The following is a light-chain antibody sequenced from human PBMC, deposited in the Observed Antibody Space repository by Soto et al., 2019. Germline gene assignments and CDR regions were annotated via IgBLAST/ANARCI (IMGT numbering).Light chain of an antibody. Sequence: PGDKAALSFSPDVSIADYVIWYQQTPGHTPRLLIYDVSNRATGIPDRFTCRRSGADFTLTISRLEHEDFSVYYCHQYCSTSAMTFGQGTRLDI. V-gene: IGKV3-20*01. CDR3: HQYCSTSAMT. CDR2: DVS. CDR1: VSIADY. J-gene: IGKJ5*01.